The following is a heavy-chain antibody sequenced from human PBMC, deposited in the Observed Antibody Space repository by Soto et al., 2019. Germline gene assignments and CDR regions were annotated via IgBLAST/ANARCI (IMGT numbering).Heavy chain of an antibody. D-gene: IGHD2-15*01. V-gene: IGHV1-58*01. CDR3: AARGGRDYYMDA. Sequence: ASVKVSCKASGFTFSSSALQWVRQARGQRLEWIGWIVVGSGNTNYAQRFQERVTITRDMSTSTAYMELNSLRSEDTAVYYCAARGGRDYYMDAWGKGTTVTVSS. J-gene: IGHJ6*03. CDR2: IVVGSGNT. CDR1: GFTFSSSA.